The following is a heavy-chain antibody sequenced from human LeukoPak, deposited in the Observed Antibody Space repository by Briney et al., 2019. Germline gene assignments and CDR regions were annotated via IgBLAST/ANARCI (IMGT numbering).Heavy chain of an antibody. V-gene: IGHV4-4*09. CDR2: IYSSGST. CDR1: GGSMSSYY. Sequence: SETLSLTCTVSGGSMSSYYWSWIRQPPGKGLEWIGYIYSSGSTNYNPSLKSRVAISEDTSKSQFSLKLTSVTAADTAVYYCPRHPRASDPFDIWGQGTIVTISS. J-gene: IGHJ3*02. CDR3: PRHPRASDPFDI.